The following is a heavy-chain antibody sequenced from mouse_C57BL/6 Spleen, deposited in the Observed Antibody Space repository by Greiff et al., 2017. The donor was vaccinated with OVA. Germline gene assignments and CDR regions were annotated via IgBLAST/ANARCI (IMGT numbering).Heavy chain of an antibody. CDR1: GYTFTSYW. CDR2: IDPSYSET. J-gene: IGHJ2*01. CDR3: ARSLYYGSDFDY. Sequence: QVHLKQPGAELVRPGSSVKLSCKASGYTFTSYWMHWVKQRPIQGLEWIGNIDPSYSETHYNQKFKDKATLTVDKSSSTAYMQLSSLTSEDSAVYYCARSLYYGSDFDYWGQGTTLTVSS. V-gene: IGHV1-52*01. D-gene: IGHD1-1*01.